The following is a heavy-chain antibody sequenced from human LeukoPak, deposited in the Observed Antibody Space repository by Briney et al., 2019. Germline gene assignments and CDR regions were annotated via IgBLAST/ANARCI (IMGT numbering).Heavy chain of an antibody. CDR1: GFTFSSYS. D-gene: IGHD6-19*01. Sequence: PGGSLRLSCAASGFTFSSYSMNWVRQAPGKGLEWVSSISSSSSYIYYADSVKGRFTISRDNAKNSPYLQMNSLRAEDTAVYYCARDRSSSGWYVWKVYYGMDVWGQGTTVTVSS. V-gene: IGHV3-21*01. CDR2: ISSSSSYI. CDR3: ARDRSSSGWYVWKVYYGMDV. J-gene: IGHJ6*02.